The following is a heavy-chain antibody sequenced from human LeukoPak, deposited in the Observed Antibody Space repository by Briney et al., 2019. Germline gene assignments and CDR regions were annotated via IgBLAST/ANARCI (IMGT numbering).Heavy chain of an antibody. CDR1: GYTFTGYY. Sequence: ASVKVSCKASGYTFTGYYMHWVRQAPGQGLEWMGWINPNSGGTNYAQKFQGRVTMTRDTSISTAYMELSRLRSGDTAVYYCARVYPLTTVTSFDYWGQGTLVTVSS. D-gene: IGHD4-17*01. CDR3: ARVYPLTTVTSFDY. J-gene: IGHJ4*02. V-gene: IGHV1-2*02. CDR2: INPNSGGT.